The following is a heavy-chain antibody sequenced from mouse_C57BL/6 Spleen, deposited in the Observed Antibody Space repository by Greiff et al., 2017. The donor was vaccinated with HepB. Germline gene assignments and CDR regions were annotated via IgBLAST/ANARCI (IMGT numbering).Heavy chain of an antibody. CDR3: TSEDYYGSRGYFDV. J-gene: IGHJ1*03. D-gene: IGHD1-1*01. Sequence: EVKVVESGEGLVKPGGSLKLSCAASGFTFSSYAMPWVRQTPEKRLEWVAYISSGGDYIYYADTVKGRFTISRDNARNTLYLQMSSLKYEDTAMYYCTSEDYYGSRGYFDVWGTGTTVTVSS. CDR1: GFTFSSYA. V-gene: IGHV5-9-1*02. CDR2: ISSGGDYI.